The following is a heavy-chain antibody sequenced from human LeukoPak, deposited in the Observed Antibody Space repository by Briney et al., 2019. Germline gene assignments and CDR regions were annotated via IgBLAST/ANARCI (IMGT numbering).Heavy chain of an antibody. Sequence: RGSLRLSCAASGLTFRSYWMSWVRQAPGKGLEWVANIHPDGGTKNYVDSVKDRFTISRDNAANSLYLQMNSLRAEDTAVYYCASTFPYCSGGTCALGGQGTLVTVSS. D-gene: IGHD2-15*01. CDR2: IHPDGGTK. CDR1: GLTFRSYW. J-gene: IGHJ4*02. CDR3: ASTFPYCSGGTCAL. V-gene: IGHV3-7*01.